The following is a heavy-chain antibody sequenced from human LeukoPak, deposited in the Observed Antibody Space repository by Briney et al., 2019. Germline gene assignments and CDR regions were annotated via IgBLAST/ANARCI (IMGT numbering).Heavy chain of an antibody. J-gene: IGHJ6*03. CDR2: INPNSGGT. Sequence: ASVKVSCKASGYTFTGYYMHWVRQAPGQGLEWMGWINPNSGGTNYAQKFQGRVTMTRETSISTAYMELSRLRSDDTAVYYCARPSMVRGVFGYMDVWGKGTTVTVSS. D-gene: IGHD3-10*01. CDR3: ARPSMVRGVFGYMDV. CDR1: GYTFTGYY. V-gene: IGHV1-2*02.